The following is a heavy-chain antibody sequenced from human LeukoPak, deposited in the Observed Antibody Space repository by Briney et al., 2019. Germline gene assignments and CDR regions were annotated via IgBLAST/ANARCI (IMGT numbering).Heavy chain of an antibody. J-gene: IGHJ4*02. V-gene: IGHV3-30*18. CDR2: ISYDGSNK. CDR1: GFTFSSYG. Sequence: GGSLRLSCAASGFTFSSYGMHWVRQAPGKGLERVAVISYDGSNKYYADSVKGRFTISRDNSKNTLYLQMNSLRAEDTAVYYCAKGRGVTTTVVASGDYWGQGTLVTVSS. D-gene: IGHD4-17*01. CDR3: AKGRGVTTTVVASGDY.